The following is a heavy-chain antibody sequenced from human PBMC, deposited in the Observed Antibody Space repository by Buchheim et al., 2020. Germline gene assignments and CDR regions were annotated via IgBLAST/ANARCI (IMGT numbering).Heavy chain of an antibody. CDR2: IYDNSGRT. Sequence: QVLLQESGPGVEKPSQTVSLTCTVSGASISSGAHHWAWIRQHPGKGLEWIGCIYDNSGRTYYNPSLQSRAYISVDTSKNQFSLKRTSATAADTALYYCASYYVGEGGRGYWGQGT. J-gene: IGHJ4*02. CDR3: ASYYVGEGGRGY. V-gene: IGHV4-31*03. CDR1: GASISSGAHH. D-gene: IGHD3-10*01.